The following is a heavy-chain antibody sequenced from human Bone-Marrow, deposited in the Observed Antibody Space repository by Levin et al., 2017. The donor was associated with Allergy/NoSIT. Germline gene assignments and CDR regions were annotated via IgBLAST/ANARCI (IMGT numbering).Heavy chain of an antibody. CDR1: GFTFMNFA. V-gene: IGHV3-23*01. D-gene: IGHD3-22*01. J-gene: IGHJ4*02. Sequence: PGGSLRLSCAASGFTFMNFAMSWVRQAPGKGLEWVSGIEKTDYNTYYADSVKGRFTISRDNSKNTLYMQMNSLRVEDTAVYYCAKDYPLSGSDSDGTPLDYWGQGTLVTVSS. CDR2: IEKTDYNT. CDR3: AKDYPLSGSDSDGTPLDY.